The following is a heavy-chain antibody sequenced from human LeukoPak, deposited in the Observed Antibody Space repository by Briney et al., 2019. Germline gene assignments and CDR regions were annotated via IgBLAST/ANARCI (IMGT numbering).Heavy chain of an antibody. Sequence: ASVKVSCKASGGTFSSYAISWVRQAPGQGLEWMGRIIPILGIANYAQKFQGRVTITADKSTSTAYMELSSLRSEDTAVYYCARDSVDTAMPYWGQGTLVTVSS. V-gene: IGHV1-69*04. CDR1: GGTFSSYA. J-gene: IGHJ4*02. CDR2: IIPILGIA. CDR3: ARDSVDTAMPY. D-gene: IGHD5-18*01.